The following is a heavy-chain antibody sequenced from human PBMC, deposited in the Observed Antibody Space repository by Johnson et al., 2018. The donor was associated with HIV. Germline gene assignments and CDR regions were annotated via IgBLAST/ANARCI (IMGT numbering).Heavy chain of an antibody. J-gene: IGHJ3*02. Sequence: VQLVESGGGLVQPGRSLRLSCAASGFTFDDYAMHWVRQAPGKGLEWVSGISWNSGSIGYADSVKGRFTISRDNAKNSLSLQMNSLRAEDTALYYCARVTNDAFDIWGQGTMVTVSS. CDR3: ARVTNDAFDI. CDR2: ISWNSGSI. CDR1: GFTFDDYA. V-gene: IGHV3-9*01.